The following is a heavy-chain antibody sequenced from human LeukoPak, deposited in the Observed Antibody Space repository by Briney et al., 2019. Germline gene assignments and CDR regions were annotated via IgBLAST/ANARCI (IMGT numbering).Heavy chain of an antibody. CDR3: ARRRSEEFDFDC. J-gene: IGHJ4*02. D-gene: IGHD6-19*01. V-gene: IGHV1-18*04. Sequence: ASVKVSCKASGYTFTSYAMHWVRQAPGQGLEWMGCISGYNGNTNYAQKLQGRVTMTTDTSTSTAYMELRSLRSDDTAVYYCARRRSEEFDFDCWGQGTLVTVSS. CDR1: GYTFTSYA. CDR2: ISGYNGNT.